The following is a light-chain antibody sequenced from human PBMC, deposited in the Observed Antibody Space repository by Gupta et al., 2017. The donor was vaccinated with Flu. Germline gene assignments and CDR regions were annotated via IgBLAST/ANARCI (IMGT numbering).Light chain of an antibody. Sequence: LGERATISCKSSQNLLFSSNGKSYLAWYQQKPGQPPKLLLYWASTREPGVPDRFSGSGSGTDLTLTISNLQAEDVAVYYCQQYYATLALTFGGGTKVEIK. CDR2: WAS. V-gene: IGKV4-1*01. CDR1: QNLLFSSNGKSY. J-gene: IGKJ4*01. CDR3: QQYYATLALT.